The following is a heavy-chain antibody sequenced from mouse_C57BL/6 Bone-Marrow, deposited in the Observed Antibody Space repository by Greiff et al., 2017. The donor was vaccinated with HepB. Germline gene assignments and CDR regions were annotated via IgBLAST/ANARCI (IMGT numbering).Heavy chain of an antibody. D-gene: IGHD4-1*01. CDR3: TQRTGSLYAMDY. Sequence: EVQVVESGGGLVQPGGSMKLSCVASGFTFSNYWMNWVRQSPEKGLEWVAQIRLKSDNYATHYAESVKGRFTISRDDSKSSVYLQMNNLRAEDTGVYYCTQRTGSLYAMDYWGQGTSVTVSS. V-gene: IGHV6-3*01. CDR1: GFTFSNYW. CDR2: IRLKSDNYAT. J-gene: IGHJ4*01.